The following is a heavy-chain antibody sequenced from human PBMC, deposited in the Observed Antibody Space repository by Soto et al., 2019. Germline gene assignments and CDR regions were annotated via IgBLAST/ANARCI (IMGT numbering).Heavy chain of an antibody. Sequence: PSQTLSLTCAISGDSVSSNSAAWNWIRQSPSRGLEWLGRTYYRSKWYNDYAVSVKSRITINPDTSKNQFSLQLNSVTPEDTAVYYCTRIVTPSYSGDYGMDVWGQGTTVTV. V-gene: IGHV6-1*01. CDR3: TRIVTPSYSGDYGMDV. CDR2: TYYRSKWYN. J-gene: IGHJ6*02. CDR1: GDSVSSNSAA. D-gene: IGHD1-26*01.